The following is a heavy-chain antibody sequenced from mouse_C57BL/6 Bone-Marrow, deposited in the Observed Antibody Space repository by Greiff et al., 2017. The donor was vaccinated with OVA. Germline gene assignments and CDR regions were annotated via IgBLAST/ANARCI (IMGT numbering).Heavy chain of an antibody. CDR3: ANYYGSLFAY. V-gene: IGHV5-4*03. CDR2: ISDGGSYT. J-gene: IGHJ3*01. Sequence: EVKLQESGGGLVKPGGSLKLSCAASGFTFSSYAMSWVRQTPEKRLEWVATISDGGSYTYYPDNVKGRFTISRDNAKNNLYLQMSHLKSEDTAMYYCANYYGSLFAYWGQGTLVTVSA. CDR1: GFTFSSYA. D-gene: IGHD1-1*01.